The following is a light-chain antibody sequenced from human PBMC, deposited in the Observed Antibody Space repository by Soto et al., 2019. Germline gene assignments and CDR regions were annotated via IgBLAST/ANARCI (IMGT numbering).Light chain of an antibody. V-gene: IGLV1-44*01. CDR1: SSNIGSNT. CDR2: SNN. Sequence: QSVLTQPPSASGTPGQRVTISCSGSSSNIGSNTVNWYQQLPGTAPKLLIYSNNQRPSGVPDRFSGSKSGTSASLAISGLQSEDLADYYCAAWDDSLNGYVLGTGTRVTVL. CDR3: AAWDDSLNGYV. J-gene: IGLJ1*01.